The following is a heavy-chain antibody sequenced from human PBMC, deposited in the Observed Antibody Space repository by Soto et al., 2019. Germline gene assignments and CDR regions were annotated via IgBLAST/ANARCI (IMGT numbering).Heavy chain of an antibody. D-gene: IGHD3-22*01. CDR1: GFTFSSYA. CDR2: ISGSGGST. CDR3: ARDHRTYYYDSSGYRHYYYYGMDV. Sequence: EVQLLESGGGLVQPGGSLRLSCAASGFTFSSYAMSWVRQAPGKGLEWVSAISGSGGSTYYADSVKGRFTISRDNSKNTLYLQMNSLRAEDTAVYYCARDHRTYYYDSSGYRHYYYYGMDVWGQGTTVTVSS. V-gene: IGHV3-23*01. J-gene: IGHJ6*02.